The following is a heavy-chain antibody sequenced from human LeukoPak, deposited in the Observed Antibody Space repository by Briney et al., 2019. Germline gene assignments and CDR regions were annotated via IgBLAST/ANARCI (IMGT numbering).Heavy chain of an antibody. CDR3: ARSITMVGGVNTHFES. CDR2: INAGNGNT. CDR1: GYTFTSYA. J-gene: IGHJ4*02. V-gene: IGHV1-3*01. D-gene: IGHD3-10*01. Sequence: ASVKVSCKASGYTFTSYAMHWVRQAPGQRLEWMGWINAGNGNTKYSQKFQGRVTITRDTSASTAYMELSSLRSEDTAVYYCARSITMVGGVNTHFESWGEGTLVTVSS.